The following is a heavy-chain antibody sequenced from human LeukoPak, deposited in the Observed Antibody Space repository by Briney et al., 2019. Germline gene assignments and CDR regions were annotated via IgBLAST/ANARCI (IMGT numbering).Heavy chain of an antibody. Sequence: GGSLRLSCAASGFTFSDHNMGWMRQAPGKGLEWISYTRKSDNTMFYADSVKGRFTISRDNAKYSVYLQMNSLRVEDTALYYCAKLATRRKVASYIDSWGQGTPVTVSS. D-gene: IGHD1-26*01. J-gene: IGHJ4*02. V-gene: IGHV3-11*01. CDR2: TRKSDNTM. CDR3: AKLATRRKVASYIDS. CDR1: GFTFSDHN.